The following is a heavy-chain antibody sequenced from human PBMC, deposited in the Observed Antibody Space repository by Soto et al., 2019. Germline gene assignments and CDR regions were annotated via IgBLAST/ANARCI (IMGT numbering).Heavy chain of an antibody. D-gene: IGHD2-21*01. CDR2: INPADHYT. Sequence: ASVKVSCKASGYTFTRYGISWVRQAPGQRLEWIGLINPADHYTKYSQKFQGRVTITRDTSASTVYTELSGLRDEDTAVYYCARGPNSGAFDIWGQGTLVTVSS. CDR3: ARGPNSGAFDI. V-gene: IGHV1-3*01. CDR1: GYTFTRYG. J-gene: IGHJ3*02.